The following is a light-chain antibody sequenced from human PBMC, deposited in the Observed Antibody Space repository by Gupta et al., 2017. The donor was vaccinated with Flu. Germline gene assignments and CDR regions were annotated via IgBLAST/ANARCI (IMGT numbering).Light chain of an antibody. CDR3: QKYNSVPWT. CDR1: QGISVY. Sequence: PSSLSASVGDRVTITCRASQGISVYLAWYQQKPGKVPKLLIYAASTLQSGVPSRFSGSGSGTDFTLTINSLQPEDVATYYCQKYNSVPWTFGQGTKVEIK. V-gene: IGKV1-27*01. J-gene: IGKJ1*01. CDR2: AAS.